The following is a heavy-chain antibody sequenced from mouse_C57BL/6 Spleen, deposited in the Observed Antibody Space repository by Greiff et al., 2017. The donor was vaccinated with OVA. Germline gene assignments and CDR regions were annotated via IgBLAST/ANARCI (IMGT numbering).Heavy chain of an antibody. CDR1: GFTFSSYA. CDR3: ARETIDDGGFAY. J-gene: IGHJ3*01. Sequence: EVQRVESGGGLVKPGGSLKLSCAASGFTFSSYAMSWVRQTPEKRLEWVATISDGGSYTYYPDNVKGRFTISRDNAKNNLYLQMSHLKSEDTAMYYCARETIDDGGFAYWGQGTLVTVSA. D-gene: IGHD2-12*01. CDR2: ISDGGSYT. V-gene: IGHV5-4*01.